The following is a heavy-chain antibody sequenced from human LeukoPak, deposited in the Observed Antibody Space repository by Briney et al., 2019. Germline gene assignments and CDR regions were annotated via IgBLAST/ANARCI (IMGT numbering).Heavy chain of an antibody. CDR1: GFTVSSNY. J-gene: IGHJ4*02. V-gene: IGHV3-53*01. CDR2: IYNGGST. CDR3: SRCSFFGYDSSGYRVY. D-gene: IGHD3-22*01. Sequence: GGSLRLSCAASGFTVSSNYMSWVRQAPGKGLEWVAVIYNGGSTYYADSVMGRFTISRDNSKNTLYVQMKSLRAEDPAVDYCSRCSFFGYDSSGYRVYWGQGTLVTVSS.